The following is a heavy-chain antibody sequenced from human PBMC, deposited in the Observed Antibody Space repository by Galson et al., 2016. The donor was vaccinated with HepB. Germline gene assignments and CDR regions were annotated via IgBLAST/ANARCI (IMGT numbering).Heavy chain of an antibody. D-gene: IGHD3/OR15-3a*01. J-gene: IGHJ4*02. CDR1: GDSVSSNIAA. CDR2: TYYRSKWYN. V-gene: IGHV6-1*01. CDR3: TRVSFLGRGLTN. Sequence: CAISGDSVSSNIAAWNWIRQSPSRGLEWLGRTYYRSKWYNDYVPSMKSRITISPDTSKNQFSLQLKSVTPEDTAVYYCTRVSFLGRGLTNWGQGILVTVSS.